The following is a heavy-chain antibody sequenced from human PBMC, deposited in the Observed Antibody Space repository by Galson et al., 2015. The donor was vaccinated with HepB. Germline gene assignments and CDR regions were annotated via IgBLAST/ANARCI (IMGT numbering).Heavy chain of an antibody. J-gene: IGHJ4*02. CDR1: GFTFSSYA. D-gene: IGHD6-13*01. Sequence: SLRLSCAASGFTFSSYAMSWARQAPGKGLEWVSAISGSGGSTYYADSVKGRFTISRDNSKNTLYLQMNSLRAEDTAVYYCAKSPGYSSSWHFDYWGQGTLVTVSS. V-gene: IGHV3-23*01. CDR3: AKSPGYSSSWHFDY. CDR2: ISGSGGST.